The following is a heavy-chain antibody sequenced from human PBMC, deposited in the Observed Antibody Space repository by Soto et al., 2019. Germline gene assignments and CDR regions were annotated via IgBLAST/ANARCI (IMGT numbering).Heavy chain of an antibody. Sequence: ASVKVSCKVSGYTLTELSMHWVRQAPGKGLEWMGGFDPEDGETIYAQKFQGRVTMTEDTSTDNAKNSLYLQMNSLRAEDTAVYYCARPTYYYDSSGPPAYWGQGTLVTVSS. D-gene: IGHD3-22*01. CDR3: ARPTYYYDSSGPPAY. V-gene: IGHV1-24*01. CDR2: FDPEDGET. CDR1: GYTLTELS. J-gene: IGHJ4*02.